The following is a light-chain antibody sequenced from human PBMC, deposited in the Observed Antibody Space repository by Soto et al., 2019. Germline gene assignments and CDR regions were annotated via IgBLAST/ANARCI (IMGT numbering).Light chain of an antibody. Sequence: QHVLTQSPSASASLGASVKLTCTLSSGHSSYAIAWHQQQPEKGPRYLMKLNSDGSHSKGDGIPDRFSGSTSGAERYLTISGLQSEDEADYYCQTWGTGPHVVFGGGTKLTVL. CDR2: LNSDGSH. CDR1: SGHSSYA. J-gene: IGLJ2*01. CDR3: QTWGTGPHVV. V-gene: IGLV4-69*01.